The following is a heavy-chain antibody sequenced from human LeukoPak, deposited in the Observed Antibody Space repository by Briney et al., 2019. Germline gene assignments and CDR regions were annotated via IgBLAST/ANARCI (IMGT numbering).Heavy chain of an antibody. CDR3: AKDRLYSSSWYGAFDI. V-gene: IGHV3-30*04. CDR1: GFTFSSYA. D-gene: IGHD6-13*01. Sequence: GGSLRLSCAASGFTFSSYAMHWVRQAPGKGLEWVAVISYDGSNKYYADSVKGRFTISRDNSKNTLYLQMNSLRAEDTAVYYCAKDRLYSSSWYGAFDIWGQGTMVTVSS. J-gene: IGHJ3*02. CDR2: ISYDGSNK.